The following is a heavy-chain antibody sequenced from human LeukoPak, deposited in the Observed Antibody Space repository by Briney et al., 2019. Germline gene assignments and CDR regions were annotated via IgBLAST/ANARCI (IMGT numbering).Heavy chain of an antibody. Sequence: SETLSLTCTVSGGSISNYYWNWIRQPPGKGLEWIGYIYYTGNTNYNPSLKSRVTISVDTSKNQFSVKLSSVTAADTAVYYCARDRLQLQSWGQGTLVTVSS. CDR1: GGSISNYY. J-gene: IGHJ5*02. CDR3: ARDRLQLQS. D-gene: IGHD1-1*01. CDR2: IYYTGNT. V-gene: IGHV4-59*01.